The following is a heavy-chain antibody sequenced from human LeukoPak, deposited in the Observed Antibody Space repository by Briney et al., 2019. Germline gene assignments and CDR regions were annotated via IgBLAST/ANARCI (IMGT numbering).Heavy chain of an antibody. V-gene: IGHV3-30*02. J-gene: IGHJ6*02. D-gene: IGHD3-10*01. CDR3: AVTMVRGGPTYYYYYGMDV. Sequence: PGGSLRLSCAASGFTFSSYGMHWVRQAPGKGLEWVAFTRYDGSNKYYADSVKGRFTISRDNSKNTLYLQMNSLRAEDTAVYYCAVTMVRGGPTYYYYYGMDVWGQGTTVTVSS. CDR1: GFTFSSYG. CDR2: TRYDGSNK.